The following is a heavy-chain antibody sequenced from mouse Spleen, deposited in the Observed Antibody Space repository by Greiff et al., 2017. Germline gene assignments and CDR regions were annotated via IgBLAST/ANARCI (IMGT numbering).Heavy chain of an antibody. V-gene: IGHV6-6*01. CDR3: TELGFDY. CDR2: IRNKANNHAS. J-gene: IGHJ2*01. D-gene: IGHD4-1*01. CDR1: GFTFSDDW. Sequence: EVHLVESGGGLVQPGGSMKLSCAASGFTFSDDWMDWVRQSPEKGLEWVAEIRNKANNHASYYAVSVKGRFTITRDDSKSSVYLQMNSLRAEDTGIYYCTELGFDYWGQGTTLTVSS.